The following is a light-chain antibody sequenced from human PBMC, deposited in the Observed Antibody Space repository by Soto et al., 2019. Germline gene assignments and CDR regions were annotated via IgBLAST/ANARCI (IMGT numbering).Light chain of an antibody. V-gene: IGKV3-11*01. J-gene: IGKJ3*01. CDR2: DTS. CDR1: QSVNKH. CDR3: QRRGT. Sequence: EIVLTQSPATLSVSPGERATLSCRASQSVNKHLAWYQHRPGQAPRLLIYDTSYRAAGIPARFSGSGSGTDFTLTISSLETEDLAVYYCQRRGTFGPGTKVEIK.